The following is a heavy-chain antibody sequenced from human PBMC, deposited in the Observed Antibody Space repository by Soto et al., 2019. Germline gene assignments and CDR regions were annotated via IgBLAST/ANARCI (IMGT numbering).Heavy chain of an antibody. CDR1: GGTFSSYA. CDR2: IIPIFGST. CDR3: ARFDILTGHNAGGY. Sequence: SVKVSCKASGGTFSSYAISWVRQAPGQGLEWMGGIIPIFGSTSYAQKFQGRVTMTRDTSTSTVYMELSSLRSEDTAVYYCARFDILTGHNAGGYWGQGTLVTVSS. J-gene: IGHJ4*02. V-gene: IGHV1-69*05. D-gene: IGHD3-9*01.